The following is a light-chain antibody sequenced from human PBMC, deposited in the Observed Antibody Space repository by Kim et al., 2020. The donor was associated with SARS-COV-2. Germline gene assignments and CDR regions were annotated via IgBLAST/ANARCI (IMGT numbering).Light chain of an antibody. Sequence: SESVGDRVTSTCRDSQSINRWVAWYQQKPGKAPKLLIYDASSLQSGVPSRFSGSGSGTEFTLSSSSLQPDDFATDYCKQYNTYPYTFGQGTKLEI. CDR1: QSINRW. V-gene: IGKV1-5*01. CDR2: DAS. J-gene: IGKJ2*01. CDR3: KQYNTYPYT.